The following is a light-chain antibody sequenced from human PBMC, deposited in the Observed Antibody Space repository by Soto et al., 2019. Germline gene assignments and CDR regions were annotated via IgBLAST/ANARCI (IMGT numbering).Light chain of an antibody. CDR2: DAS. V-gene: IGKV3-11*01. CDR3: QQRSNWPRSIT. CDR1: QSVSSY. Sequence: TQSPSTLSAFVGDRVTITCRASQSVSSYLAWYQQKPGQAPRLLIYDASNRATGIPARFSGSGSGTDFTLTISSLEPEDFAVYYCQQRSNWPRSITFGQGTRLEIK. J-gene: IGKJ5*01.